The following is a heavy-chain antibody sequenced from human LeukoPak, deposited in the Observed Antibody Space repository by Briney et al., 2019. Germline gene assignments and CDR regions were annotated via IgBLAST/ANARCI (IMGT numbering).Heavy chain of an antibody. D-gene: IGHD5-12*01. CDR2: IYYSGST. J-gene: IGHJ6*02. CDR3: ARDNSGYDYGTYYYYGMDV. Sequence: SETLSLTCAVYGGSFSGYYWSWIRQPPGKGLEWIGYIYYSGSTNYNPSLKSRVTISVDTSKNQFSLKLSSVTAADTAVYYCARDNSGYDYGTYYYYGMDVWGQGTTVTVSS. CDR1: GGSFSGYY. V-gene: IGHV4-59*01.